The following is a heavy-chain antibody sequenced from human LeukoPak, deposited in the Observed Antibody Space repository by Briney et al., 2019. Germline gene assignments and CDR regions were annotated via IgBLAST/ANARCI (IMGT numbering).Heavy chain of an antibody. CDR3: ARGRGSYSFDY. V-gene: IGHV1-2*02. CDR1: GYTFTGYY. D-gene: IGHD3-16*01. J-gene: IGHJ4*02. CDR2: INPNSGVT. Sequence: ASVKVSCKASGYTFTGYYMYWVRQAPGQGLEWMGWINPNSGVTNYAQKFQGRVTMTRDTSTSTAYMEVSSLRSDDTAVYFCARGRGSYSFDYWGQGTLVTVSS.